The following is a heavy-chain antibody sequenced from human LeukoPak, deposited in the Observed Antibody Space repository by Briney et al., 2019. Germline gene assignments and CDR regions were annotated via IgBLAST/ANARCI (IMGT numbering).Heavy chain of an antibody. CDR3: ARGPKIVVSATTCAAYKWFAP. CDR1: GGTFVNYL. J-gene: IGHJ5*02. V-gene: IGHV1-69*13. CDR2: IMPIFGTA. D-gene: IGHD5-12*01. Sequence: PVKVSCKTSGGTFVNYLISWVRQAPGQGREWMGGIMPIFGTANSAENFQARVTITADESTSTVFMELRSLKSEDTAVYYCARGPKIVVSATTCAAYKWFAPWGQGTLLTVSS.